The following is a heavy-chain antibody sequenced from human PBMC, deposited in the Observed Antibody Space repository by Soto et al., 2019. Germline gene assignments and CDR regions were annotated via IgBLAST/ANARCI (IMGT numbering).Heavy chain of an antibody. CDR3: ARGPSYSDSYFDH. V-gene: IGHV3-23*01. D-gene: IGHD4-17*01. J-gene: IGHJ4*02. Sequence: GGSLRLSCAASGFTFSMYAMNWVRQAPGKGLEWVSGLTGSGVSTYYADSVKGRFTISRDNSKNTLYLQMNSLRAEDTAVYYCARGPSYSDSYFDHWGQGTLVTVSS. CDR1: GFTFSMYA. CDR2: LTGSGVST.